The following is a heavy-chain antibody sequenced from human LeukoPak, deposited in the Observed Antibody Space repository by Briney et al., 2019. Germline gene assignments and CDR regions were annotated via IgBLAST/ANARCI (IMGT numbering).Heavy chain of an antibody. D-gene: IGHD2-15*01. Sequence: GGSLRLSCAASGFTFSSHAMHGVRQAPGKGLEWVAVIAYDGTNKYYADSVKGRFTMSRDNSKNTLYLQMDSLRAEDTAVYYCTRDYRVGCTGGSCYPIDYWGQGTLVTVSS. CDR3: TRDYRVGCTGGSCYPIDY. CDR2: IAYDGTNK. V-gene: IGHV3-30*07. CDR1: GFTFSSHA. J-gene: IGHJ4*02.